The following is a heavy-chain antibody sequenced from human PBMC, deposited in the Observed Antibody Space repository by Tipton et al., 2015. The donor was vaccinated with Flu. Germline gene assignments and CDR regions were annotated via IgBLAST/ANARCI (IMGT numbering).Heavy chain of an antibody. J-gene: IGHJ2*01. CDR3: ARMRARDCTLGVCYLWYFDL. V-gene: IGHV4-61*08. CDR2: IDYTGSS. CDR1: GGSVSSAGYY. D-gene: IGHD2-8*01. Sequence: TLSLTCTVSGGSVSSAGYYWTWIRQPPGKGLEYIGQIDYTGSSNNNPSLKSRVAISLDTSQNQFSLRLSSVTAADTALYYCARMRARDCTLGVCYLWYFDLWGRGTLVTVSS.